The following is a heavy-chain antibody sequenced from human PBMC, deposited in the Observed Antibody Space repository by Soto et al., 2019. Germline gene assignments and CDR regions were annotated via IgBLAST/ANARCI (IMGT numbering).Heavy chain of an antibody. V-gene: IGHV3-30*19. D-gene: IGHD3-16*01. J-gene: IGHJ4*02. CDR3: ARWGTTGGLVV. CDR1: GFTFRSYV. CDR2: TSYDGSNK. Sequence: QVQLVESGGGVVKPGTSLRLSCVGSGFTFRSYVIHWVRQAPGKGREWVALTSYDGSNKYYDDSVKGRFTISRDNSRNTVDLQMDNLSLEDTALYYCARWGTTGGLVVWGQGTLVSVSS.